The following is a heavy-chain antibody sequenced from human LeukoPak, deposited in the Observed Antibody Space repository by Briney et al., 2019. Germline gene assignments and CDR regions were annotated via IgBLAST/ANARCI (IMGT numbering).Heavy chain of an antibody. D-gene: IGHD4-17*01. Sequence: ASVEVSCKASGYTFTSYGISWVRQAPGQGLEWMGWISAYNGNTNYAQTLQGRVTMTTDTSTSTAYMELRSLRSDDTAVYYCARPLDYGDYIFFDYWGQGSLVTVSS. CDR1: GYTFTSYG. CDR3: ARPLDYGDYIFFDY. CDR2: ISAYNGNT. V-gene: IGHV1-18*01. J-gene: IGHJ4*02.